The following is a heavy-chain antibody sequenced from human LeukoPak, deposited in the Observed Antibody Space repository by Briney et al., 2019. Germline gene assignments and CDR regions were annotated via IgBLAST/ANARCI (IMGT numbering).Heavy chain of an antibody. CDR3: AKHLVHASLDY. Sequence: GGSLRLSCAASGFTVSSNYMSWVRQAPGKGLEWVSVIYSGGSTYYADSVKGRFTLSRDNSKNTLYLQMNSLRAEDTAVYYCAKHLVHASLDYWGQGTLVTVSS. CDR2: IYSGGST. CDR1: GFTVSSNY. J-gene: IGHJ4*02. D-gene: IGHD6-6*01. V-gene: IGHV3-66*04.